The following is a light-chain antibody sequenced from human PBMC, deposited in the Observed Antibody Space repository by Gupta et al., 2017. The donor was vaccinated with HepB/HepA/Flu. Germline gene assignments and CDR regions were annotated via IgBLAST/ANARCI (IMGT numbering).Light chain of an antibody. Sequence: QSVLTQPPSASGTPGQRVTISCSGSSSNIGSNYVYCYQQAPGTAHNLLIYRNNQRPAGVPGRFSGSKSGTAASLAISGRREEEEADYYCAAWEDSRNGVFGGGTKLTVL. J-gene: IGLJ3*02. CDR3: AAWEDSRNGV. CDR1: SSNIGSNY. V-gene: IGLV1-47*01. CDR2: RNN.